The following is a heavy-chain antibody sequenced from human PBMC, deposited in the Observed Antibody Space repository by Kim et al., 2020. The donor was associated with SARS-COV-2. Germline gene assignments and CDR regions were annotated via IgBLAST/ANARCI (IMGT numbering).Heavy chain of an antibody. J-gene: IGHJ6*02. V-gene: IGHV3-11*04. Sequence: VKGRFTISRDNGKNSLYLQMNSLRAEDTAVYYCAGQGGQQLVFHYYGMDVWGQGTTVTVSS. D-gene: IGHD6-13*01. CDR3: AGQGGQQLVFHYYGMDV.